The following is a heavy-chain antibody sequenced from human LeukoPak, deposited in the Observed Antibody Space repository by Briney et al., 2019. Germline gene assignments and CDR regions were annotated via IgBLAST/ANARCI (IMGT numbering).Heavy chain of an antibody. CDR3: ARAVIVGDAFDI. CDR1: GGSISSSNYY. V-gene: IGHV4-39*07. J-gene: IGHJ3*02. Sequence: PSETLSLTCSVSGGSISSSNYYWGYIRQPPGKGLEWIGSIYYSGNTYYNPSLKSRVTMSVDTSKNQFSLKLSSVTAADTAVYYCARAVIVGDAFDIWGQGTMVTVSS. D-gene: IGHD2/OR15-2a*01. CDR2: IYYSGNT.